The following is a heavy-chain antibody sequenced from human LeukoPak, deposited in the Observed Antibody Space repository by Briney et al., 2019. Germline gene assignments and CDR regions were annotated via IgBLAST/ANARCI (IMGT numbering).Heavy chain of an antibody. J-gene: IGHJ3*02. V-gene: IGHV4-59*01. D-gene: IGHD5-24*01. CDR1: GGSISSYY. Sequence: SETLSLTCTVSGGSISSYYWSWIRQPPGKGLEWIGYIYYSGSTNYNPSLKSRVTISVDTSKNQFSLKLSSVTAADTAVYYCARDRSRQRWLQFKTDAFDIWGQGTMVTVSS. CDR2: IYYSGST. CDR3: ARDRSRQRWLQFKTDAFDI.